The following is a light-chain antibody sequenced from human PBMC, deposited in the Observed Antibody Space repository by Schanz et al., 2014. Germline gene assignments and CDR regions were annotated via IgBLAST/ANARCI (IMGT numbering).Light chain of an antibody. CDR3: QQYYIYPYT. CDR1: QSISNY. CDR2: TAS. Sequence: DIQMTQSPSSLSASVGDRVTITCRASQSISNYLNWYQQKPGKAPKLLIYTASSLQSGVPSRFSGRGSGTDFTLTISSLQPEDFATYYCQQYYIYPYTFGQGTKVEVK. V-gene: IGKV1-39*01. J-gene: IGKJ2*01.